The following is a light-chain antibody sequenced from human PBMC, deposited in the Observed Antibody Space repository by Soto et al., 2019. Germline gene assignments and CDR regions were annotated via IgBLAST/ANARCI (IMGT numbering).Light chain of an antibody. CDR2: GAS. CDR3: QQYGTSPPWT. Sequence: EIVLTQSPGTLSSSPGEGVTLSCRASQSVNSDSVAWYQQKPGQAPRLLIFGASRRATDIPDRFSGGGSGTDFTLTISRLEPEDFAVYYRQQYGTSPPWTFGQGTKVEIK. CDR1: QSVNSDS. V-gene: IGKV3-20*01. J-gene: IGKJ1*01.